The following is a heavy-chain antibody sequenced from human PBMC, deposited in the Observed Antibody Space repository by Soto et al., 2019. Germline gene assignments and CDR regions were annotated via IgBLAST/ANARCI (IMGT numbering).Heavy chain of an antibody. CDR1: GGSISSYY. D-gene: IGHD4-17*01. V-gene: IGHV4-59*08. J-gene: IGHJ4*02. Sequence: PSETLSLTRTVSGGSISSYYWSWIRQPPGKGLEWIGYIYYSGSTNYNPSLKSRVTISVDTSKNQFSLKLNSVTAADTAVYYCARYYGDYKNYFDYWGQGTLVTVSS. CDR2: IYYSGST. CDR3: ARYYGDYKNYFDY.